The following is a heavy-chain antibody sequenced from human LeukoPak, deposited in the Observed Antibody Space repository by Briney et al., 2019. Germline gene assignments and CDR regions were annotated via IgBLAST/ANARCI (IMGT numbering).Heavy chain of an antibody. Sequence: GGSLRLSCAASGFTFSSYGMHRVRQAPGKGLEWVAVISYDGSNKYYADSVKGRFTISRDNSKNTLYLQMNSLRAEDTAVYYCAKGSSSSWYVFDYWGQGTLVTVSS. CDR2: ISYDGSNK. CDR3: AKGSSSSWYVFDY. CDR1: GFTFSSYG. J-gene: IGHJ4*02. V-gene: IGHV3-30*18. D-gene: IGHD6-13*01.